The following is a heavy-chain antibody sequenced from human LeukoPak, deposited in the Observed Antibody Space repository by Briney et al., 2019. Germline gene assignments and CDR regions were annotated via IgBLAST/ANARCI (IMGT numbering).Heavy chain of an antibody. CDR3: SRDPTSMVTMGDY. J-gene: IGHJ4*02. CDR2: IYADGRT. Sequence: GGSLRLSCAASGLTVSTNYFSWVRLAPGKGLEWVSVIYADGRTYCADSVKGRFTISRDNSRNTLSLQMNRLRAEDTAVYYCSRDPTSMVTMGDYWGQGTLVTVSS. D-gene: IGHD4-17*01. V-gene: IGHV3-53*01. CDR1: GLTVSTNY.